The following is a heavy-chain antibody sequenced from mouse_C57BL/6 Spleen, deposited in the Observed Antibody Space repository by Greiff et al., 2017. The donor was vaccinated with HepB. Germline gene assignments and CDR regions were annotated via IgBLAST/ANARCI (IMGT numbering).Heavy chain of an antibody. CDR2: INPGSGGT. V-gene: IGHV1-54*01. CDR1: GYAFTNYL. J-gene: IGHJ2*01. Sequence: VKLQESGAELVRPGTSVKVSCKASGYAFTNYLIEWVKQRPGQGLEWIGVINPGSGGTNYNEKFKGKATLTADKSSSTAYMQLSSLTSEDSAVYFCARSGTPQAYFDYWGQGTTLTVSS. D-gene: IGHD3-1*01. CDR3: ARSGTPQAYFDY.